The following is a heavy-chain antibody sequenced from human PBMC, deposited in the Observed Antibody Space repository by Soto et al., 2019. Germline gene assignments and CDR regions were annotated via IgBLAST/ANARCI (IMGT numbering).Heavy chain of an antibody. Sequence: QVQLVQSGAEVKKPGSSVKVSCKASGGTFSSYAISWVRQAPGQGLEWMGGIIPIFGTANYAQKFQGRVTITADESTSTAYMELSSLRSDDTAVYYCARERHDSSGYSTYWYFDLWGRGTLVTVSS. V-gene: IGHV1-69*12. CDR3: ARERHDSSGYSTYWYFDL. CDR1: GGTFSSYA. J-gene: IGHJ2*01. D-gene: IGHD3-22*01. CDR2: IIPIFGTA.